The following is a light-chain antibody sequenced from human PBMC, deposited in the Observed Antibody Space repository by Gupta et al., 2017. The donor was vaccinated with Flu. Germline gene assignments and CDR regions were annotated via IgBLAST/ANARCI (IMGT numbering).Light chain of an antibody. J-gene: IGKJ3*01. CDR1: QDISNY. Sequence: DIQMTQSPSFLPASVGDRVTITCQASQDISNYLNWYQQKPGKAPKLLIYDASNLETGVPSRFSGSGSGTDFTFTISSLQPEDIATYYCQQYDNLPLTFGPGTKVDIK. CDR3: QQYDNLPLT. V-gene: IGKV1-33*01. CDR2: DAS.